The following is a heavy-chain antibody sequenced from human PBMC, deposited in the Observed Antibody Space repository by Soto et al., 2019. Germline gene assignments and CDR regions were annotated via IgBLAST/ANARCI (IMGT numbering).Heavy chain of an antibody. CDR3: VRHSRTSGWFFDL. CDR2: IRSKGNNYAT. V-gene: IGHV3-73*02. CDR1: GFTFSDSA. J-gene: IGHJ2*01. Sequence: EVQLVESGGGLVQPGGSLKLSCAASGFTFSDSAMHWVRQASGEGREWLGRIRSKGNNYATEYGASLKGRFTISRDDSKKTTYLQMSNLNTEDTAVYYCVRHSRTSGWFFDLWGRGTLVTVSS.